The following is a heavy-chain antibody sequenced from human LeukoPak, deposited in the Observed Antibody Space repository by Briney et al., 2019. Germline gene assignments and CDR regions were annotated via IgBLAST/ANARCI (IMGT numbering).Heavy chain of an antibody. J-gene: IGHJ4*02. V-gene: IGHV3-9*01. Sequence: GGSLRLSCAASGFTFDDYAMHWVRQAPGEGLEWVSGISWNSGSIGYADSVKGRFTISRDNAKNSLYLQMNSLRAEDTALYYCAKDAYYDSSGKFDYWGQGTLVTVSS. CDR1: GFTFDDYA. CDR3: AKDAYYDSSGKFDY. CDR2: ISWNSGSI. D-gene: IGHD3-22*01.